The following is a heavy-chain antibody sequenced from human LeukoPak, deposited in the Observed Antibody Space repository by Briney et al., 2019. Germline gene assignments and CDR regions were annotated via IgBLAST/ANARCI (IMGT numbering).Heavy chain of an antibody. V-gene: IGHV3-7*03. J-gene: IGHJ4*02. CDR3: ASQPAGADVDY. Sequence: GGSLRLSCAASRFTFSNYWMTWVRQAPGKGLEWVANINQDGTKKSYVDSVKGRFTISRDNAKNSLYLQMNSLRADDTGVYYCASQPAGADVDYWGQGALVTVSS. CDR1: RFTFSNYW. CDR2: INQDGTKK. D-gene: IGHD2-2*01.